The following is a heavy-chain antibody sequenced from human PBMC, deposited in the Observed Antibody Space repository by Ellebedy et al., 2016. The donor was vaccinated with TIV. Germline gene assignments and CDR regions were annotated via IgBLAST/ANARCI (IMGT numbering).Heavy chain of an antibody. CDR1: GFSFSDYY. Sequence: GESLKISCAASGFSFSDYYMSWIRQTPGKGLEWVSYISSSGSYTNYADSVKGRFTISRDNAKNSLYLQKNSLRAEDTAVYYCVRVKPAAAVFDYWGQGTVVTVSS. CDR2: ISSSGSYT. D-gene: IGHD6-13*01. V-gene: IGHV3-11*05. J-gene: IGHJ4*02. CDR3: VRVKPAAAVFDY.